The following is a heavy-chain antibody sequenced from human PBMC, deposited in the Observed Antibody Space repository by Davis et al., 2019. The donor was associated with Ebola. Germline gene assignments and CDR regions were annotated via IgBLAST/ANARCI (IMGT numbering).Heavy chain of an antibody. CDR1: GGSFSGYY. Sequence: SETLSLTCAVYGGSFSGYYWSWIRQPPGKGLEWIGEINHSGSTNYNPPLKSRVTISVDTSKNQFSLKLSSVTAADTAVYYCARDSGGFDYWGQGTLVTVSS. J-gene: IGHJ4*02. CDR2: INHSGST. D-gene: IGHD1-14*01. CDR3: ARDSGGFDY. V-gene: IGHV4-34*01.